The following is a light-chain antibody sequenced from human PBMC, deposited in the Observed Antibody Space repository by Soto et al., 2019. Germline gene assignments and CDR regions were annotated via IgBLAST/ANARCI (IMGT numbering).Light chain of an antibody. V-gene: IGKV1-39*01. Sequence: DFQMTQSPSSLSASIGDRVTITCRASQSIRTYLNWYQQKPGKAPQLLIYAASRLQSGVPSRFSVSGSGTDFTLTISSLQPEDFATYYCQQSYSTMATFGQGTKVELK. CDR1: QSIRTY. CDR2: AAS. CDR3: QQSYSTMAT. J-gene: IGKJ1*01.